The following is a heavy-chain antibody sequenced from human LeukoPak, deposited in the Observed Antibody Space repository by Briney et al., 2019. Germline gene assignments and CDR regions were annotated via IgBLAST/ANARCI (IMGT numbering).Heavy chain of an antibody. V-gene: IGHV1-46*01. CDR1: GYTFTSNY. CDR2: INPSGGST. Sequence: ASVKVSCKASGYTFTSNYIHWVRQAPGQGLEWMGIINPSGGSTSYAQKFQGRVTITADESTSTAYMELSSLRSEDTAVYYCARLISGYSGYDSRVSDYWGQGTLVTVSS. J-gene: IGHJ4*02. D-gene: IGHD5-12*01. CDR3: ARLISGYSGYDSRVSDY.